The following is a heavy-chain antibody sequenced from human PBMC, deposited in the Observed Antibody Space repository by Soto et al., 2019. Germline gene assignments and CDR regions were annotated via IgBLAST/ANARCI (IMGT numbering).Heavy chain of an antibody. CDR1: GFTFSGSA. V-gene: IGHV3-73*01. CDR2: IRSKANSYAT. Sequence: EVQLVESGGGLVQPGGSLKLSCAASGFTFSGSAMHWVRQASGKGLGWVGRIRSKANSYATAYAASVKGRFTISRDDSKNTAYLQMNSLKTEDTAVYYCTSHGRYDYWGQGTLVTVSS. J-gene: IGHJ4*02. CDR3: TSHGRYDY.